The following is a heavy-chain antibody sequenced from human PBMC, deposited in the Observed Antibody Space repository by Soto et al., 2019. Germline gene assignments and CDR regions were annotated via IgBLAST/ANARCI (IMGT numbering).Heavy chain of an antibody. CDR3: AREPNYFDY. CDR2: ISAYNGNT. J-gene: IGHJ4*02. CDR1: GYTFTSYG. Sequence: QVPLVQSGAEVKKPGASVKVSCKASGYTFTSYGIRWVRQAPGQGLEWMGWISAYNGNTKYAQKLQGRVTMTTDTSTSTASMELRSRRSDDTAVYYCAREPNYFDYWCQGTLVTVSS. V-gene: IGHV1-18*01.